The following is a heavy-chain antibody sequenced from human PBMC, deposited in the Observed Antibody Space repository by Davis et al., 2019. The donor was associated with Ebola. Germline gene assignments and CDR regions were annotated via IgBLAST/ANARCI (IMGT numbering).Heavy chain of an antibody. D-gene: IGHD3-22*01. J-gene: IGHJ4*02. CDR1: GFTFSSYS. CDR3: ARGLHYYYDRSGYYGQYFDY. Sequence: GESLKISCAASGFTFSSYSMNWVRQAPGKGLEWVSYISSSSSTIYYADSVKGRFTISRDNAKNSLYLQMNSLRAEDTAVYFCARGLHYYYDRSGYYGQYFDYWGQGTLVTVTS. CDR2: ISSSSSTI. V-gene: IGHV3-48*04.